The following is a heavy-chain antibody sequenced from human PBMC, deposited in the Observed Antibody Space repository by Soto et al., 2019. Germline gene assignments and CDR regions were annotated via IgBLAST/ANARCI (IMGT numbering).Heavy chain of an antibody. J-gene: IGHJ6*02. V-gene: IGHV3-30*18. CDR1: GFTFSSYG. D-gene: IGHD1-1*01. CDR3: AKAGGPTYNYYGVEV. Sequence: QEQLVESGGGVVQPGRSLRLSCAVSGFTFSSYGMHWVRQAPVKGLEGVAFISYDGSEKYYADSVKGRFTISRDNSKNTLYLQMNSLRAEDTAVFYCAKAGGPTYNYYGVEVWGQGTTVTVSS. CDR2: ISYDGSEK.